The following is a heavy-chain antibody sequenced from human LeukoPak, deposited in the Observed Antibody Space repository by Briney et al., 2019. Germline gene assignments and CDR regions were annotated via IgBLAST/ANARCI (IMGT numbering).Heavy chain of an antibody. V-gene: IGHV3-53*01. D-gene: IGHD3-3*01. CDR1: GVTVGNNY. J-gene: IGHJ4*02. CDR3: ATDRGWRTSGYYLYYFEY. Sequence: GGSLRLSCAASGVTVGNNYMSWVRQAPGKGLEWVSVLFPGGNTYYADSVKGRFTISRDNSKNTLYLQMNSLRAEDTAVYYCATDRGWRTSGYYLYYFEYWGQGTLVTFSS. CDR2: LFPGGNT.